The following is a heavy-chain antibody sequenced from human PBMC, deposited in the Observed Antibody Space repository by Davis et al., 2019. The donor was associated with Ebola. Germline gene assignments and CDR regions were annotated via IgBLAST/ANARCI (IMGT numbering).Heavy chain of an antibody. Sequence: GESLKISCAASGFTFSSYGMHWVRQAPGKGLEWVAVIWYDGSNKYYADSVKGRFTISRDNSKNALYLQMNSLRAEDTAVYYCARGGDTAMVDAFDIWGQGTMVTVSS. CDR3: ARGGDTAMVDAFDI. D-gene: IGHD5-18*01. CDR2: IWYDGSNK. J-gene: IGHJ3*02. CDR1: GFTFSSYG. V-gene: IGHV3-33*01.